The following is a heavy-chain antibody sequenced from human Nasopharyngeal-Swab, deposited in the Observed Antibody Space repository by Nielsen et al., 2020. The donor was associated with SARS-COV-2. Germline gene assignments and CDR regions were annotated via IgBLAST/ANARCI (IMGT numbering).Heavy chain of an antibody. CDR3: ARGGPVAFDY. Sequence: ASVQVSCKASGFTFTTYDINWVRQPPGQGPEWMGWITPKTGYTGYAQKFQGRVTMTCNTSISTAYMDLSSLTSEDTAVYYCARGGPVAFDYWGQGSLVIVSS. J-gene: IGHJ4*02. CDR2: ITPKTGYT. CDR1: GFTFTTYD. V-gene: IGHV1-8*01. D-gene: IGHD6-19*01.